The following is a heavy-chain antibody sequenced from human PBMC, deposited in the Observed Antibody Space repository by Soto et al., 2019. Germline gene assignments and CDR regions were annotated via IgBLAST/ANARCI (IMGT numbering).Heavy chain of an antibody. CDR2: ISGSGGST. CDR1: GFTFSSYA. D-gene: IGHD3-3*01. J-gene: IGHJ3*02. Sequence: EVQLLESGGGLVQPGGSLRLSCAASGFTFSSYAMSWVRQAPGKGLEWVSAISGSGGSTYYADSVKGRFTISRDNSKNTLYLQMNSLRAEDTAVYYCAKDGYYDFWSGYHNPDAFDIWGQGTMVTVSS. V-gene: IGHV3-23*01. CDR3: AKDGYYDFWSGYHNPDAFDI.